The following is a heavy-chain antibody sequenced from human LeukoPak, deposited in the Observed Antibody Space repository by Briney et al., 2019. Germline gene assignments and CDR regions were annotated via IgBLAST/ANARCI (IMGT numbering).Heavy chain of an antibody. D-gene: IGHD3-10*01. Sequence: PSETLSLTCSVSGGSISSYYWNWIRQTPGKGLEWIGYIYYSGRTNYNPSLKSRVTISVDTSKNQFSLTLSSVTTADTAVYYCARGEYGSGSYHIDYWGQGTLVTVSS. CDR1: GGSISSYY. J-gene: IGHJ4*02. V-gene: IGHV4-59*01. CDR2: IYYSGRT. CDR3: ARGEYGSGSYHIDY.